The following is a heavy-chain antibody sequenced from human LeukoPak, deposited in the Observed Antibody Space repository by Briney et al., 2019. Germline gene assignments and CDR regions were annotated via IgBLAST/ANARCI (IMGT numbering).Heavy chain of an antibody. V-gene: IGHV4-4*07. J-gene: IGHJ3*02. CDR1: GGSISSYY. Sequence: SETLSLTCTVSGGSISSYYWSWIRQPAGKGLEWIGRIYTSGSTNYNPSLKSRVTMSVDTSKNQFSLKLSSVTAADTAVYYCAKDVESDIVVVVAAAFDIWGQGTMVTVSS. CDR3: AKDVESDIVVVVAAAFDI. CDR2: IYTSGST. D-gene: IGHD2-15*01.